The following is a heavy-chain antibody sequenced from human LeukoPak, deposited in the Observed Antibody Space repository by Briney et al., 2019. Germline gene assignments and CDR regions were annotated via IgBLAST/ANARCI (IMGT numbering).Heavy chain of an antibody. Sequence: PSETLSLTCAVYGGSFSGYYWSWIRQPPGKGLEWIGEINHSGSTYYNPSLKSRVTISVDTSKNQFSLKLSSVTAADTAVYYCARLRAVAGDYYFDYWGQGTLVTVSS. CDR2: INHSGST. CDR1: GGSFSGYY. D-gene: IGHD6-19*01. CDR3: ARLRAVAGDYYFDY. V-gene: IGHV4-34*01. J-gene: IGHJ4*02.